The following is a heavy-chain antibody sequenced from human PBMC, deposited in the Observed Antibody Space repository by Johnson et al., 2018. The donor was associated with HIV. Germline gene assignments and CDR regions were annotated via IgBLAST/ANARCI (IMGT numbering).Heavy chain of an antibody. CDR2: ISSSGGTI. D-gene: IGHD4-23*01. J-gene: IGHJ3*02. CDR3: AGGRGWVTLNAFNM. CDR1: GFTFSSYA. V-gene: IGHV3-48*03. Sequence: MLLVESGGGLVKPGGSLRLSCAASGFTFSSYAMHWVRQAPGKGLEWVSYISSSGGTIYYADSVKGRFTISRDNAKNSLYLQMNRLRADDTAVYYCAGGRGWVTLNAFNMGGQGTLVTVSS.